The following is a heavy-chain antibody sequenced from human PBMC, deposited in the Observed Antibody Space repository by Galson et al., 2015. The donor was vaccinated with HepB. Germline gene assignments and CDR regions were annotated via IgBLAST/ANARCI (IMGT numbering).Heavy chain of an antibody. CDR2: FGTADDT. CDR1: GFTFSNYD. V-gene: IGHV3-13*01. D-gene: IGHD2-8*01. CDR3: ARGVSARYFYYMDV. J-gene: IGHJ6*03. Sequence: SLRLSCAASGFTFSNYDMHWVRQATGKGLEWVSSFGTADDTYYPGSVKGRFTISRENAKNSLYLQMNSLRAGDTAVYYCARGVSARYFYYMDVWGKGTTVIVSS.